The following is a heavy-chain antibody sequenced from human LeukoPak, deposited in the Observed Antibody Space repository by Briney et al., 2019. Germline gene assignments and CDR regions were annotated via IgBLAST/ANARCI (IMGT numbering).Heavy chain of an antibody. CDR3: ARELTNTVVTPGYWFFDL. CDR1: GFTFDDYA. V-gene: IGHV3-9*01. CDR2: INWNSGDI. D-gene: IGHD4-23*01. Sequence: QTGGSLRLSCAASGFTFDDYAMHWVRQAPGKGLEWVSGINWNSGDIGYADSVKGRFTISRDNAKNSLYLQMDSLGAEDTAVYYCARELTNTVVTPGYWFFDLWGRGTLVTVSS. J-gene: IGHJ2*01.